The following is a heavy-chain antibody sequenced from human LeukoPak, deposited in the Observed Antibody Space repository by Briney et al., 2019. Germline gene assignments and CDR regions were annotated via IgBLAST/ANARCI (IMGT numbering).Heavy chain of an antibody. Sequence: SGGSLRLSCAASGFTFSSYWMHWVRQAPGKGLVWVSRINSDGSSTSYADSVKGRFTISRDNAKNTLYLQMNSLRAEDTAVYYCARVASSNIVVVAANGFDYWGQGTLVTVSS. J-gene: IGHJ4*02. CDR2: INSDGSST. CDR3: ARVASSNIVVVAANGFDY. V-gene: IGHV3-74*01. D-gene: IGHD2-15*01. CDR1: GFTFSSYW.